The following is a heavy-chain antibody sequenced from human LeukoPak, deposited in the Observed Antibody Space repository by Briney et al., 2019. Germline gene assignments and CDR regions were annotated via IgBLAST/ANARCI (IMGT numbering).Heavy chain of an antibody. CDR1: GFTFSDYY. CDR3: ARVWFGELLNS. J-gene: IGHJ4*02. Sequence: PGESLRLSRAASGFTFSDYYMSWIRQAPGKGLEWVSYISSSSSYTNYADSVKGRFTISRDNAKNSLYLQMNSLRAEDTAVYYCARVWFGELLNSWGQGTLVTVSS. CDR2: ISSSSSYT. D-gene: IGHD3-10*01. V-gene: IGHV3-11*05.